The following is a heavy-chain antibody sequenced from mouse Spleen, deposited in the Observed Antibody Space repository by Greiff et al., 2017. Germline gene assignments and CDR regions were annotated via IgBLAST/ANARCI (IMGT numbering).Heavy chain of an antibody. CDR3: ARDSNYGYVGV. CDR1: GYTFTDYN. J-gene: IGHJ1*03. D-gene: IGHD2-5*01. CDR2: INPNNGGT. Sequence: VQLQQSGPELVKPGASVKIPCKASGYTFTDYNMDWVKQSHGKSLEWIGDINPNNGGTIYNQKFKGKATLTVDKSSSTAYMELRSLTSEDTAVYYCARDSNYGYVGVWGTGTTVTVSS. V-gene: IGHV1-18*01.